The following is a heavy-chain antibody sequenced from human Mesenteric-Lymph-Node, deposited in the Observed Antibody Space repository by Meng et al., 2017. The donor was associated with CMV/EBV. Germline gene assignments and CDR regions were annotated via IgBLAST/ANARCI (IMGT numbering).Heavy chain of an antibody. CDR3: ARGSSYDILTGYFDY. D-gene: IGHD3-9*01. CDR2: INHSGST. V-gene: IGHV4-34*01. J-gene: IGHJ4*02. CDR1: GGSFSGYY. Sequence: QGQVHQWGDGLLKPSETLSVTCAVYGGSFSGYYWNWIRQSPEKGLEWIGEINHSGSTTYNPSFTSRIIISVDTSTNQISLNMSSVTAADTAVYYCARGSSYDILTGYFDYWGQGALVTVSS.